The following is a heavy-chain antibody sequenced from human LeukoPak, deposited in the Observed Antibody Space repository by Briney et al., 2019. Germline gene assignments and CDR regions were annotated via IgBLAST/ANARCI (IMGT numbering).Heavy chain of an antibody. V-gene: IGHV5-51*01. CDR1: GYSFTSYW. J-gene: IGHJ3*02. Sequence: GESLKISCKGSGYSFTSYWIGWVRQMPGKGLEWMGIIYPGDSDTRYSPSFQGQVTISADKSISTAYLQWSSLKASDTAVYYCARLTVRGYYDSSGYPSDAFDIWGQGTMVTVSS. CDR3: ARLTVRGYYDSSGYPSDAFDI. CDR2: IYPGDSDT. D-gene: IGHD3-22*01.